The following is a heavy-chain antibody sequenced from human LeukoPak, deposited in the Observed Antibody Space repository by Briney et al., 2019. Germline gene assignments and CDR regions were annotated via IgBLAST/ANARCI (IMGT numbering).Heavy chain of an antibody. CDR2: INPNSGGT. CDR1: GYTFTGYY. CDR3: ARTARRAVAVPPALFY. J-gene: IGHJ4*02. Sequence: ASVKVSCKASGYTFTGYYMHWVRQAPGQGLEWMGWINPNSGGTNYAQKFQGRVTMTRDTSISTAYMELSRLRSDDTAVYCCARTARRAVAVPPALFYWGQGTLVTVSS. V-gene: IGHV1-2*02. D-gene: IGHD6-19*01.